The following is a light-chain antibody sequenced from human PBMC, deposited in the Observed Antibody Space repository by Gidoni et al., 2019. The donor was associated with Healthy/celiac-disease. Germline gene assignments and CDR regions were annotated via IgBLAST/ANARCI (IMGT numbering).Light chain of an antibody. CDR1: QGISSY. CDR2: AAS. Sequence: AIRMTQSPSSLSASTGDRVTITCLASQGISSYLAWYQQKQGKAPKRLIYAASTLQSGVPSRFSGSGSGTDFTLTISCLQSEDFATYYCQQYYSYPRTFGPGTKVDIK. J-gene: IGKJ3*01. V-gene: IGKV1-8*01. CDR3: QQYYSYPRT.